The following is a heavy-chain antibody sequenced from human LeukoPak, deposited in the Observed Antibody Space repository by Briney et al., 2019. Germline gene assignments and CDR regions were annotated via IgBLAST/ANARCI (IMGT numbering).Heavy chain of an antibody. D-gene: IGHD6-13*01. CDR3: ARSRSIGY. Sequence: GGSLRLSCAASGFTFSSYAMHWVRQAPGKGLGWVAVMSYGGTYKYYADSVKGRFTISRDNSKNTVYLQMNSLRAEDTAVYYCARSRSIGYWGQGTLVTVSS. CDR2: MSYGGTYK. J-gene: IGHJ4*02. V-gene: IGHV3-30-3*01. CDR1: GFTFSSYA.